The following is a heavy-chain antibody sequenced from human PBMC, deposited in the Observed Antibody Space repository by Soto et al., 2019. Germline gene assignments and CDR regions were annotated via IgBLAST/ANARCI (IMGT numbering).Heavy chain of an antibody. CDR2: INAGNGNT. CDR1: GYTYTSYA. CDR3: ARDQYLYGDYTTYYYYYGMDV. V-gene: IGHV1-3*01. D-gene: IGHD4-17*01. J-gene: IGHJ6*02. Sequence: WASVKVSCKGSGYTYTSYARHWVRQAPGQRLEWMGWINAGNGNTKYSQKFQGRVTITRDTYASTAYMELSSLRSEDTAVYYCARDQYLYGDYTTYYYYYGMDVWGQGTTVTVSS.